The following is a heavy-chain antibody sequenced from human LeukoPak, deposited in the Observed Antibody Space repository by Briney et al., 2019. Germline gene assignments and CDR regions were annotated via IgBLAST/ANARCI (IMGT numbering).Heavy chain of an antibody. CDR1: GFTVSSNY. V-gene: IGHV3-53*01. Sequence: GGSLRLSCAASGFTVSSNYMSWVRQAPGKGLEWGSLIYRGGSTYYAASVKGRSTISRGNSKNTLYVQKNSLRAEDTAVYYCASYSSLDYWGQGTLVTVSS. D-gene: IGHD6-13*01. CDR2: IYRGGST. CDR3: ASYSSLDY. J-gene: IGHJ4*02.